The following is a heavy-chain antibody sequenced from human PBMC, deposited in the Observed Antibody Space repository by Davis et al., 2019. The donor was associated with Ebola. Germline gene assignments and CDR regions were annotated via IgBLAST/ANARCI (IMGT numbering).Heavy chain of an antibody. CDR2: IYYSCST. J-gene: IGHJ4*02. Sequence: MPSETLSLTCTVSGGSISSSYYYWGWIRQPPGKGLEWIGSIYYSCSTYYNPSLKSRVAISVDTSKNQFSLKLSSVTAADTAVYYCARLTLWLQWLSGNYYFDYWGQGTLVTVSS. D-gene: IGHD5-24*01. CDR1: GGSISSSYYY. V-gene: IGHV4-39*01. CDR3: ARLTLWLQWLSGNYYFDY.